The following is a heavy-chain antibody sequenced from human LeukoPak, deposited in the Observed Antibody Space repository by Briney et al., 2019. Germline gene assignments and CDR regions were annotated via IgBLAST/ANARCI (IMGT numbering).Heavy chain of an antibody. Sequence: SVKVSCKASGGTFSSYAISWVRQAPGQGLEWMGGIIPIFGTANYAQKFQGRVTITADKSTSTAYMELSSLRSEDTAVYYCARERGDSSGWYHYYYYYYMDVWGKGTTVTISS. CDR3: ARERGDSSGWYHYYYYYYMDV. CDR1: GGTFSSYA. J-gene: IGHJ6*03. D-gene: IGHD3-22*01. V-gene: IGHV1-69*06. CDR2: IIPIFGTA.